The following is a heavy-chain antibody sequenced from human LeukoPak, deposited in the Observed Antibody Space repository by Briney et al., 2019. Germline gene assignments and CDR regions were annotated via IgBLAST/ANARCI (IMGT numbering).Heavy chain of an antibody. D-gene: IGHD3-9*01. V-gene: IGHV3-21*01. CDR2: ISSSATYI. J-gene: IGHJ4*02. CDR3: ATADLTGYYGGDY. Sequence: PGGSLRLSCAASAFTFSNYNMIWARQAPGKGLEWVSSISSSATYIYYADSVKGRFTISRDDAKHSLFLQMNSLRAEDTAVYYCATADLTGYYGGDYWGQGTLVTVSS. CDR1: AFTFSNYN.